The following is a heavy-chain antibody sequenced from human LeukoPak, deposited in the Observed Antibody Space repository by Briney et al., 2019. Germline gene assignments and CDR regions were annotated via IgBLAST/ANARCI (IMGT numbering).Heavy chain of an antibody. CDR3: ARPSKYGITMVRGVF. Sequence: QTGGSLRLSCAASGFTFSSYAMSWVRQAPGKGVEGVSAISGSGGSTYYADSVKGRFTISRDNAKNSLYLQMNSLRAEDTAVYYCARPSKYGITMVRGVFWGQGTLVTVSS. J-gene: IGHJ4*02. D-gene: IGHD3-10*01. CDR1: GFTFSSYA. V-gene: IGHV3-23*01. CDR2: ISGSGGST.